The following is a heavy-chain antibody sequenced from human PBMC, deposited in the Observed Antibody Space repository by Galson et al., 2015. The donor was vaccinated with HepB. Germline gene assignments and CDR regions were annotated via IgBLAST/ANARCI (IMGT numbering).Heavy chain of an antibody. CDR2: ISGSGGST. CDR3: TKAQDIVVVPAAPDYYYYGMDV. D-gene: IGHD2-2*01. J-gene: IGHJ6*02. Sequence: SLRLSCAASGFTFSSYAMSWVRQAPGKGLEWVSAISGSGGSTYYADSVKGRFTISRDNSKNTLYLQMNSLRAEDTAVYYSTKAQDIVVVPAAPDYYYYGMDVWGQGTTVTVSS. CDR1: GFTFSSYA. V-gene: IGHV3-23*01.